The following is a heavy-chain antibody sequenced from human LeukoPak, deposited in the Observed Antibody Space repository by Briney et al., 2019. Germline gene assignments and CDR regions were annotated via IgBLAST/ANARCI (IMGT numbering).Heavy chain of an antibody. V-gene: IGHV3-30*02. CDR2: IRYDGSNK. CDR3: AKSPRTPIAAAASGYFDY. J-gene: IGHJ4*02. Sequence: GSLGLSCAASGFTFSSYGMHWVRQAPGKGLEWVAFIRYDGSNKYYADSVKGRFTISRDNSKNTLYLQMNSLRAEDTAVYYCAKSPRTPIAAAASGYFDYWGQGTLVTVSS. CDR1: GFTFSSYG. D-gene: IGHD6-13*01.